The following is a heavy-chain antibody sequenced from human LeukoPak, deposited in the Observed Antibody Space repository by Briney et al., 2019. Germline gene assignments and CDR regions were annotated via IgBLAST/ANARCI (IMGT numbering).Heavy chain of an antibody. Sequence: ASVKVSCKPSGYTFTGYYMHWVRQAPGQGLEWMGWINSNSGGTNYAQKFQDRVTMTRDTSISTAYMELSMLTSDDTAVYYCARKGDDGYNFGYWGQGTLVTVSS. V-gene: IGHV1-2*02. J-gene: IGHJ4*02. CDR2: INSNSGGT. CDR1: GYTFTGYY. D-gene: IGHD5-24*01. CDR3: ARKGDDGYNFGY.